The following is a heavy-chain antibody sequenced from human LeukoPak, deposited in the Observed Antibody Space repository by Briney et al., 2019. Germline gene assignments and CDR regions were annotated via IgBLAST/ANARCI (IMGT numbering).Heavy chain of an antibody. CDR1: GGSISSSNW. CDR2: IYHSGST. V-gene: IGHV4-4*02. D-gene: IGHD3-10*01. J-gene: IGHJ4*02. Sequence: SETLSLTCTVSGGSISSSNWWSWVRQPPGKGLEWIGEIYHSGSTNYNPSLKSRVTISVDKSKSQFSLKLSSVTAADTAVYYCARGDYGSGSYPYFDYWGQGTLVTVSS. CDR3: ARGDYGSGSYPYFDY.